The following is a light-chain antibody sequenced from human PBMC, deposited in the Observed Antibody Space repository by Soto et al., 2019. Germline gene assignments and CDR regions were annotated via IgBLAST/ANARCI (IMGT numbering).Light chain of an antibody. V-gene: IGKV1-12*01. CDR3: QQAFRFPHT. CDR1: QAINGW. Sequence: DIQMTQSPPSVSASVGDRVTITCRASQAINGWLSWYQQKPGKAPQLLISVASRLESGVPSRFSGSGSGTEFSLTVTSLQPEDFANYYCQQAFRFPHTFGQGTKLEI. J-gene: IGKJ2*01. CDR2: VAS.